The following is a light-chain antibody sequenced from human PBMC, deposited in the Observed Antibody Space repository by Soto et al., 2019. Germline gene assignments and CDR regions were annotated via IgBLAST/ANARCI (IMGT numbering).Light chain of an antibody. CDR2: DVN. Sequence: QSVLTQPASVSGSPGQSIAISCTGTSSDVGAYNYVSWYQQHPGKAPKLMIYDVNNRPSGVSNRFSGSKSGNTASLTISGLQAEDEADYYCCSYTTSSTDGFGTRTKVTVL. J-gene: IGLJ1*01. CDR1: SSDVGAYNY. V-gene: IGLV2-14*03. CDR3: CSYTTSSTDG.